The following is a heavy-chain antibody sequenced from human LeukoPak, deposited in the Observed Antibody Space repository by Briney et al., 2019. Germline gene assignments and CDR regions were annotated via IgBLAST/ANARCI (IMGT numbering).Heavy chain of an antibody. CDR1: GGSISTYY. CDR3: ARDQEHCSGTSCYPYWYDS. J-gene: IGHJ5*01. D-gene: IGHD2-2*01. V-gene: IGHV4-59*12. Sequence: PSETLSLTCTVSGGSISTYYWSWIRQPPGKGLEWIGYIYYSGSTYYNPSLKSRVTMSVDTSKTQFSLKLSSVTATDTAVYFCARDQEHCSGTSCYPYWYDSWGQGTLVTVSS. CDR2: IYYSGST.